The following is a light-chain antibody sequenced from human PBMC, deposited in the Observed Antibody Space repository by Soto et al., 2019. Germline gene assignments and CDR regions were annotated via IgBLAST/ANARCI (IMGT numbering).Light chain of an antibody. J-gene: IGKJ1*01. CDR1: QSVSSN. CDR2: GAS. V-gene: IGKV3-15*01. CDR3: QQSYSLPVWT. Sequence: EIVMTQSPATLSVSPGERATLSCRASQSVSSNLAWYQQKPGQAPRLLIYGASTRATGIPARFSGSGSGTEFTLTISSLQSEDFATYYCQQSYSLPVWTFGQGTKVDIK.